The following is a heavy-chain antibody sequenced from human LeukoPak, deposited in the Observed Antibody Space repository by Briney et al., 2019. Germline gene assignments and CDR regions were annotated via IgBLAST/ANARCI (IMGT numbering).Heavy chain of an antibody. CDR1: GYTFNIYW. V-gene: IGHV5-51*01. Sequence: GESLKISCKGSGYTFNIYWIGWVRQMPGKGLEWMGIVYPGDSDTRYSPSFQGQVTISADKSIRTAYLQWSSPKASDTAMYYCACGYQSYYFDYWGQGTLVTVSS. J-gene: IGHJ4*02. CDR3: ACGYQSYYFDY. D-gene: IGHD5-18*01. CDR2: VYPGDSDT.